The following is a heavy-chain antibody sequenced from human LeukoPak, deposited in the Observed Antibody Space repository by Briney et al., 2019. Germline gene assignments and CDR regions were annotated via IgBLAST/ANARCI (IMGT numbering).Heavy chain of an antibody. D-gene: IGHD4-17*01. Sequence: PGGSLRLSCAASGFTVSRNYMSWVRQAPGKGLEWVSVIYSGGSTYYADSVKGRFTISRDNSKNTLYLQMNSLRAEDTAVYYCARNYGDSNKYYFDYWGQGTLVTVSS. CDR3: ARNYGDSNKYYFDY. J-gene: IGHJ4*02. V-gene: IGHV3-66*02. CDR2: IYSGGST. CDR1: GFTVSRNY.